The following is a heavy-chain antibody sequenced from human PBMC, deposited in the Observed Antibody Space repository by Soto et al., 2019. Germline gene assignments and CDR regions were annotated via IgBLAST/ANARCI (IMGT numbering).Heavy chain of an antibody. Sequence: PGGSQRLSYAASGFTFSSCAVGWVRQAPGKGLEWVAVIWYDGSNKHYADSVKGRFTISRDNSKNTLYLQMNSLRAEDTAVYYCARDTARAMVRIYYGMDVWGQGTTVTVSS. CDR1: GFTFSSCA. V-gene: IGHV3-33*08. D-gene: IGHD3-10*01. J-gene: IGHJ6*02. CDR2: IWYDGSNK. CDR3: ARDTARAMVRIYYGMDV.